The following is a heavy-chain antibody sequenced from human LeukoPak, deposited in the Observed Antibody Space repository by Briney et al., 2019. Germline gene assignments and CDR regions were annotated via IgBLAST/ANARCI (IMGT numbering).Heavy chain of an antibody. CDR1: GGSISSYY. CDR2: INHSGST. J-gene: IGHJ3*02. Sequence: SETLSLTCTVSGGSISSYYWSWIRQPPGKGLEWIGEINHSGSTNYNPSLKSRVTISVDTSKNQFSLKLSSVTAADTAVYYCARVHYYDSSGYYYNAFDIWGQGTMVTVSS. CDR3: ARVHYYDSSGYYYNAFDI. V-gene: IGHV4-34*01. D-gene: IGHD3-22*01.